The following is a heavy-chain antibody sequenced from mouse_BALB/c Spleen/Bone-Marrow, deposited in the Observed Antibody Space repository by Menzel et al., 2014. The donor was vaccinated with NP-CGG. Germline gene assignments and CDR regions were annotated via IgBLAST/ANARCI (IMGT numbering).Heavy chain of an antibody. J-gene: IGHJ3*02. Sequence: EVQVVESGGGLVKPGGSLKLSCAASGFAFSSYDMSWVRQTPEKRLEWVAHISSGGGSTYYADTVKGRFTIPRDNAKNTLYLQMSSLKSEDTAMYYCARQILRGFGYWGQGTPVTVSA. CDR2: ISSGGGST. V-gene: IGHV5-12-1*01. D-gene: IGHD1-1*01. CDR3: ARQILRGFGY. CDR1: GFAFSSYD.